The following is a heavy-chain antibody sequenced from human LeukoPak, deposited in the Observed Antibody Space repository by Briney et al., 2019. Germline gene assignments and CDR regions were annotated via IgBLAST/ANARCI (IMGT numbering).Heavy chain of an antibody. CDR1: GGTFGSYA. CDR2: IIPIFGTA. Sequence: GASVKVSCKASGGTFGSYAISWVRQAPGQGLEWMGGIIPIFGTAIYAQKFQGRVTITADESTSTAYMELSSLRSEDTAVYYCARDGRDGYNYRVPFDYWGQGTLVTVSS. J-gene: IGHJ4*02. V-gene: IGHV1-69*13. D-gene: IGHD5-24*01. CDR3: ARDGRDGYNYRVPFDY.